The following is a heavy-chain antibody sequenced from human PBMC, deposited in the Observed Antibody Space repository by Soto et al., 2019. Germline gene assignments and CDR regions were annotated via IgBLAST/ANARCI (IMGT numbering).Heavy chain of an antibody. V-gene: IGHV3-23*01. CDR1: RSTFSSYA. CDR2: ISSGGSST. CDR3: AKFGDYYFSLFDY. J-gene: IGHJ4*02. D-gene: IGHD3-22*01. Sequence: VQLLESGGGLVQPGGSLRLSCAASRSTFSSYAMSWVRQAPGKGLEWVSGISSGGSSTYYADSVQGRFTISRDDSKNTLFLQMNSLRAEDSALYYCAKFGDYYFSLFDYWGQGTLVTVSS.